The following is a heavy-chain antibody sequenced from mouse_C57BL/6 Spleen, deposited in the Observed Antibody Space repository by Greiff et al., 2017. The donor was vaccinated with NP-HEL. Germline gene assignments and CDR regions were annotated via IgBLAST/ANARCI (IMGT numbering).Heavy chain of an antibody. J-gene: IGHJ4*01. CDR1: GYTFTDYN. CDR2: INPNNGGT. CDR3: AYYCDGSSYGGYAMDY. Sequence: VQLKQSGPELVKPGASVKMSCKASGYTFTDYNMHWVKQSHGKSLEWIGYINPNNGGTSYNQKFKGKATLTVNKSSSTADMELRSLTSEDSAVYYGAYYCDGSSYGGYAMDYWGQGTSVTVSS. V-gene: IGHV1-22*01. D-gene: IGHD1-1*01.